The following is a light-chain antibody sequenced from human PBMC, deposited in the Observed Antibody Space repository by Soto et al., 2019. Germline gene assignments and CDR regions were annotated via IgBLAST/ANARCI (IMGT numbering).Light chain of an antibody. V-gene: IGKV3-11*01. CDR2: DAS. CDR3: QQRSNRPPFT. J-gene: IGKJ1*01. Sequence: EIVLTQSPATLSLSPGERATLSCRASQSVSSYLAWYQQKPGQAPRLLIYDASNRATGIPARFSGSGSGTDFILPTSSLEPRVFAIYYCQQRSNRPPFTFGQGTKVEIK. CDR1: QSVSSY.